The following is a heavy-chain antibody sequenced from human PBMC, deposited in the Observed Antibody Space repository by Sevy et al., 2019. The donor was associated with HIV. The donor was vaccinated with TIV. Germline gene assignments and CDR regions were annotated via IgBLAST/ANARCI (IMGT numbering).Heavy chain of an antibody. CDR2: ISKSGAKT. CDR1: GFSFTNYG. J-gene: IGHJ4*02. Sequence: GGSLRLSCAASGFSFTNYGRHWVRQAPGKGLEWVSGISKSGAKTYYADSVRGRFTVSRDNSKNTVYLQLNSLRAEDTAIYYCAKEWTLLSDWYGEFDYWGQGTLVTVSS. CDR3: AKEWTLLSDWYGEFDY. V-gene: IGHV3-23*01. D-gene: IGHD6-19*01.